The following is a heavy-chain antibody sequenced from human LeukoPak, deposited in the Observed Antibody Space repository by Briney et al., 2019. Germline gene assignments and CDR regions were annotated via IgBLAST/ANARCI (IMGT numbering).Heavy chain of an antibody. CDR3: AREGSSGYYYYYYYMDV. CDR1: GGSISSYY. J-gene: IGHJ6*03. V-gene: IGHV4-4*07. CDR2: IYTSGST. Sequence: SETLSLTCTVSGGSISSYYWSWIRQPAGKGLEWIGRIYTSGSTNCNPSLKSRVTMSVDTSKNQFSLKLSSVTAADTAVYYCAREGSSGYYYYYYYMDVWGKGTTVTVSS. D-gene: IGHD5-18*01.